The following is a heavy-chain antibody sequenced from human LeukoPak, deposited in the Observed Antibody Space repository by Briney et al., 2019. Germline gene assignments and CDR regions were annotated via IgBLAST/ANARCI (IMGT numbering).Heavy chain of an antibody. J-gene: IGHJ3*02. V-gene: IGHV4-59*08. D-gene: IGHD3-22*01. CDR3: ARHFTYYYDSSGYPRDAFDI. CDR2: IYYSGST. Sequence: SETLSLTCTVSGGSISGYYWSWIRQSPGKGLVWIGCIYYSGSTNYNPSLQSRVTISIDMSRNQFSLKLSSVTAADTALYYCARHFTYYYDSSGYPRDAFDIWGQGTTVTVSS. CDR1: GGSISGYY.